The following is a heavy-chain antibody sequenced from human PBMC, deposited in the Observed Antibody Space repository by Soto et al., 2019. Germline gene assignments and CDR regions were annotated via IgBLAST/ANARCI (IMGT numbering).Heavy chain of an antibody. J-gene: IGHJ2*01. V-gene: IGHV1-46*01. Sequence: ASVKVSCKASGYTFTSYYMHWVRQAPGQGLEWMGIINPSGGSTSYAQKFQGRVTMTRDTCTSTVYMELSSLRSEDTAVYYCARVSMGCGRDCYFRYFDLWGRGTLVTGSS. CDR1: GYTFTSYY. CDR3: ARVSMGCGRDCYFRYFDL. CDR2: INPSGGST. D-gene: IGHD2-21*02.